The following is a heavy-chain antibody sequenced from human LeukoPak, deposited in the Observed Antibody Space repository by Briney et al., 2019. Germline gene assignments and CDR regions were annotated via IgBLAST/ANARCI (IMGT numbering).Heavy chain of an antibody. CDR3: ASTYDLVAAADY. J-gene: IGHJ4*02. Sequence: SETLSLTRTVSGYSISSGYYWGWIRQPPGKGLEWIGSIYHSGSTYYNPSLKSRVTISVDTSKNQFSLKLSSVTAADTAVYYCASTYDLVAAADYWGQGTLVTVSS. D-gene: IGHD2-2*01. CDR2: IYHSGST. V-gene: IGHV4-38-2*02. CDR1: GYSISSGYY.